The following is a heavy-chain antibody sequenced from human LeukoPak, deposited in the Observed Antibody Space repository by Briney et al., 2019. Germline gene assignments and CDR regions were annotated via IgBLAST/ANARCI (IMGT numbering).Heavy chain of an antibody. D-gene: IGHD1-26*01. CDR1: GGSISTYY. J-gene: IGHJ4*02. CDR3: ARRGHSGSYYTFDY. Sequence: SETLSLTCTVPGGSISTYYWSWIRQPPGKELEWIASIYYSGSTNFNPSLKSRVTISVDTSKNQFSLKLRSVTAGDTAVYYCARRGHSGSYYTFDYWGQGTLVAVSS. V-gene: IGHV4-59*01. CDR2: IYYSGST.